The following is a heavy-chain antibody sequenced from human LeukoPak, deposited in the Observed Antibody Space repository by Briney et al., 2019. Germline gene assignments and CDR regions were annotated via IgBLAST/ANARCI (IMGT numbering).Heavy chain of an antibody. V-gene: IGHV1-8*03. Sequence: GASVKVSCKASGYTFTSYDINWVRQATGQGLEWMGWMNPNSGNTGYAQKFQGRVTITRNTSISTAYMELSRLRSDDTAVYYCARDPSDYYDSSGYCYIDAFDIWGQGTMVTVSS. CDR3: ARDPSDYYDSSGYCYIDAFDI. D-gene: IGHD3-22*01. CDR1: GYTFTSYD. J-gene: IGHJ3*02. CDR2: MNPNSGNT.